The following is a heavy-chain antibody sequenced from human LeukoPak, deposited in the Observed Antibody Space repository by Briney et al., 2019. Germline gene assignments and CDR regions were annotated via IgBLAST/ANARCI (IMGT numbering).Heavy chain of an antibody. J-gene: IGHJ4*02. V-gene: IGHV1-18*01. Sequence: ASVKVSCKASGYTFTSYGISWVRQAPGQGLEWMGWINAYNGNTNYAQKLQGRVTMTTDTSTSTAYMELRSLRSDDTAVYYCASNTLTTGTTGGSPGSNWGQGILVTVSS. CDR3: ASNTLTTGTTGGSPGSN. D-gene: IGHD1-1*01. CDR2: INAYNGNT. CDR1: GYTFTSYG.